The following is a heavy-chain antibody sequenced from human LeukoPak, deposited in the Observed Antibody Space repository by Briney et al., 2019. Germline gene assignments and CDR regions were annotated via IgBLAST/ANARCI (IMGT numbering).Heavy chain of an antibody. V-gene: IGHV3-74*01. Sequence: GGSLRLSCAASGFTFRDYWMQWVRQAPGKGLVWVSRINNDGSDTTYADSVKGRFTIPRDNAKNTLYLQMNSLRAEDTAVYYCAKDLAAYYYDSSGYSFDYWGQGTLVTVSS. CDR2: INNDGSDT. J-gene: IGHJ4*02. CDR3: AKDLAAYYYDSSGYSFDY. D-gene: IGHD3-22*01. CDR1: GFTFRDYW.